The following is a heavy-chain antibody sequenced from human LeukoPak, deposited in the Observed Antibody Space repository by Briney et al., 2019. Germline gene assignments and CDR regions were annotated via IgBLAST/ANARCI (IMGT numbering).Heavy chain of an antibody. CDR3: AREIRGRYYYDSSGYRAFDY. J-gene: IGHJ4*02. CDR2: IYHSGST. Sequence: SETLSLTCAVSGYSISSGYYWGWIRQPPGKGLEWIGSIYHSGSTYYNPSLKSRVTISVDTSKNQFSLKLSSVTAADTAVYYCAREIRGRYYYDSSGYRAFDYWGQGTLVTVSS. V-gene: IGHV4-38-2*02. CDR1: GYSISSGYY. D-gene: IGHD3-22*01.